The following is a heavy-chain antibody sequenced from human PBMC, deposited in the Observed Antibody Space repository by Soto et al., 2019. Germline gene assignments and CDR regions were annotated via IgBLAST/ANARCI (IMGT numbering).Heavy chain of an antibody. D-gene: IGHD6-13*01. CDR1: GFTFSSYA. J-gene: IGHJ6*03. CDR3: AKDKGSWSHYYYYMDV. CDR2: ISGSGGST. V-gene: IGHV3-23*01. Sequence: GGSLRLSCAASGFTFSSYAMSWVRQAPGKGLEWVSAISGSGGSTYYADSVKGRFTISRDNSKNTLYLQMNSLRAEDTAVYYCAKDKGSWSHYYYYMDVWGKGTTVTVSS.